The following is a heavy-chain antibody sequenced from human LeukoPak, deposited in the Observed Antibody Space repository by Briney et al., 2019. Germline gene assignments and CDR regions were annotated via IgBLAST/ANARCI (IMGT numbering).Heavy chain of an antibody. Sequence: ASVKVSCKASGYTFTSYGISWVRQAPARGHEWMGWISAYNGNTNYAQNLQGRVTMTTDTSTSTAYMELRSLRSDDTAVYYCASWRVRGIFDYWGQGTLATVPS. CDR2: ISAYNGNT. D-gene: IGHD3-10*01. CDR3: ASWRVRGIFDY. V-gene: IGHV1-18*01. J-gene: IGHJ4*02. CDR1: GYTFTSYG.